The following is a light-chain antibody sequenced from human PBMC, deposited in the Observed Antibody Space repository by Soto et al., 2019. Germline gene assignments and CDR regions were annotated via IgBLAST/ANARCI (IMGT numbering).Light chain of an antibody. Sequence: DILMTQSPSSLSAFVGESVTITCQASQNIGTSLNWYQQRPDEPPKFLIYDASRLEAGVPSRFSGRGSGTDFTFAISSLQPEDMSTYYCKRGGTFGAGTKVDFK. J-gene: IGKJ3*01. CDR2: DAS. CDR1: QNIGTS. CDR3: KRGGT. V-gene: IGKV1-33*01.